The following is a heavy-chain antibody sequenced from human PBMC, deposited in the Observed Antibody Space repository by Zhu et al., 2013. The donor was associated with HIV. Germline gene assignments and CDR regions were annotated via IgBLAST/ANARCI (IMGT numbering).Heavy chain of an antibody. CDR3: ATYSSGYYYFEY. D-gene: IGHD6-25*01. Sequence: QVQLVQSGAELKKPGASVKVSCKTSGNTYIAYYMHWVRQAPGQGPEWMGWINPKSGGTNYDQKFQGRVTMTMDTSISTAYMDLSSLRYDDTAVYYCATYSSGYYYFEYWGQGTLVTVSS. J-gene: IGHJ4*02. CDR2: INPKSGGT. CDR1: GNTYIAYY. V-gene: IGHV1-2*02.